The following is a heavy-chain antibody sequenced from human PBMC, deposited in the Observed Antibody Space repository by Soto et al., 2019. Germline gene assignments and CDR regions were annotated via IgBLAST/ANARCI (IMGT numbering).Heavy chain of an antibody. D-gene: IGHD4-17*01. Sequence: PGGSLRLSCAASGFTFSSYGMHWVRQAPGKGLEWVAVIWYDGSNKYYADSVKGRFTISRDNSKNTLYLQMNSLRAEDTAVYYCARDSLPTTVTTFSAGYSWFDPWGQGTLVTSPQ. J-gene: IGHJ5*02. CDR3: ARDSLPTTVTTFSAGYSWFDP. CDR2: IWYDGSNK. CDR1: GFTFSSYG. V-gene: IGHV3-33*01.